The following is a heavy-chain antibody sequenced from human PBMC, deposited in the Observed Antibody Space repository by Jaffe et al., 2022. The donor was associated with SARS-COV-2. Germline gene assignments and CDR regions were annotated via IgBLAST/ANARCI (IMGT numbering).Heavy chain of an antibody. Sequence: EVQLVESGGGLVKPGGSLRLSCAASGFTFSSYSMNWVRQAPGKGLEWVSSISSSSSYIYYADSVKGRFTISRDNAKNSLYLQMNSLRAEDTAVYYCARHNERVPIAVAGTDAFDIWGQGTMVTVSS. J-gene: IGHJ3*02. D-gene: IGHD6-19*01. CDR2: ISSSSSYI. CDR1: GFTFSSYS. V-gene: IGHV3-21*01. CDR3: ARHNERVPIAVAGTDAFDI.